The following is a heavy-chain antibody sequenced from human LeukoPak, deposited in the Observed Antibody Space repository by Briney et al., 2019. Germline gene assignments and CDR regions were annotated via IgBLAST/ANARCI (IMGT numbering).Heavy chain of an antibody. CDR1: GGSISSHY. D-gene: IGHD3-3*01. J-gene: IGHJ5*02. Sequence: PSETLSLTCTVSGGSISSHYWSWIRQPPGKGLEWIGYIYYSGSTNYNPSLKSRVTISVDTSKNQFSLKLSSVTAADTAVYYCARGITIFGVVSVNWFDPRGQGTLVTVSS. CDR2: IYYSGST. V-gene: IGHV4-59*11. CDR3: ARGITIFGVVSVNWFDP.